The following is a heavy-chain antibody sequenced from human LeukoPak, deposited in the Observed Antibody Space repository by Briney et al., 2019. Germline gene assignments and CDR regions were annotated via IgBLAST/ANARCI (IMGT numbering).Heavy chain of an antibody. J-gene: IGHJ4*02. D-gene: IGHD1-1*01. CDR1: GSTFTDDY. Sequence: ASVKVSCKASGSTFTDDYILWVRLAPGQGLEWMGWINPNSGGANYAQKFQGRVTMTRDKSTSTAYMDLSRLRSDDTAVYYCAKVRDDLEDWGQGTLVSVSS. CDR3: AKVRDDLED. CDR2: INPNSGGA. V-gene: IGHV1-2*02.